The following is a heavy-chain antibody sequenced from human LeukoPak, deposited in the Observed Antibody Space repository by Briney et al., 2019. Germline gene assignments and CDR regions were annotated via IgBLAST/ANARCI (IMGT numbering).Heavy chain of an antibody. Sequence: SETLSLTCTVSGGSISSSSYYWGWIRQPPGKGLEWIGSIYYSGSTYYNPSLKSRVTISVDTSKNQFSLKLSSVTAADTAVYYCARDWAYSGPRRPHNWFDPWGQGTQVTVSS. D-gene: IGHD1-26*01. J-gene: IGHJ5*02. CDR2: IYYSGST. CDR3: ARDWAYSGPRRPHNWFDP. CDR1: GGSISSSSYY. V-gene: IGHV4-39*07.